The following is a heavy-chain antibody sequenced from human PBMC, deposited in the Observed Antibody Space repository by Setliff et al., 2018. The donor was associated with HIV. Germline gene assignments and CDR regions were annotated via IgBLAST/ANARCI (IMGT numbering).Heavy chain of an antibody. D-gene: IGHD1-26*01. CDR2: IYHSGSI. CDR1: GGSISSSNW. J-gene: IGHJ4*02. Sequence: TLSLTCAVSGGSISSSNWWSWVRQPPGKGLEWIGEIYHSGSINYNPSLKSPVTISVDKSKNQFSLKMTSVTAADMGVYYCARPRNSNNWEAVLFWGQGILVTVSS. CDR3: ARPRNSNNWEAVLF. V-gene: IGHV4-4*02.